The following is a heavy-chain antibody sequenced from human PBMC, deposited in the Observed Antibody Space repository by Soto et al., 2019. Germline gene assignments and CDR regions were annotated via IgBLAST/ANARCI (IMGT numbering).Heavy chain of an antibody. CDR1: GYTLTELS. J-gene: IGHJ5*02. D-gene: IGHD3-9*01. V-gene: IGHV1-24*01. Sequence: ASVKVSCKGSGYTLTELSVHWVRQAPGKGLEWMGGFDPEDGETIYAQKFQGRVTMTEDTSTDTAYMELSSLRSEDTAVYYCATAHDILTGYYMYWFDPWGQGTLVTVSS. CDR2: FDPEDGET. CDR3: ATAHDILTGYYMYWFDP.